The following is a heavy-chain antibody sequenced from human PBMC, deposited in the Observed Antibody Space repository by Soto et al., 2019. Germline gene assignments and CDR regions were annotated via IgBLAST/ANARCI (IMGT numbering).Heavy chain of an antibody. Sequence: QVQLVQSGAEVKKPGASVKVSCKASGYTFTSYYMHWVRQAPGQGLEWMGIINPSGGSTSYAQKFRGRVTMTRDTSTSTVYMELSSLRSEDTAVYYCARGGGPITIFGVAPSGDYYYYYGMDVWGQGTTVTVSS. D-gene: IGHD3-3*01. V-gene: IGHV1-46*01. CDR3: ARGGGPITIFGVAPSGDYYYYYGMDV. J-gene: IGHJ6*02. CDR1: GYTFTSYY. CDR2: INPSGGST.